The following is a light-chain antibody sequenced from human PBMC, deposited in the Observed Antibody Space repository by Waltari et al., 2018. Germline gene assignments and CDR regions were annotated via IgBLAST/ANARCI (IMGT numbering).Light chain of an antibody. V-gene: IGLV2-8*01. CDR1: RTDVEGYDP. CDR3: SSYAGGSSLM. J-gene: IGLJ3*02. CDR2: EVT. Sequence: QSALTQPPSASGSPGQSITSSGTGTRTDVEGYDPMVWYQQHPGKAPKHLIYEVTKRPSGVPDRFSGSKSDNTASLAVSGLQAEDEADYYCSSYAGGSSLMFGGGTKLTVL.